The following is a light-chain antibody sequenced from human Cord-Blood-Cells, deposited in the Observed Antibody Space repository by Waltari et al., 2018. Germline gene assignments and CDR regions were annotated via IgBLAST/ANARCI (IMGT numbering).Light chain of an antibody. CDR3: QVWDSSSDHVV. CDR2: YDS. Sequence: SYVLTQPPSVSVAPGKTARITCGGNNIGSKSVHWYQQKPGQAPVLVIYYDSDRPSGIPARFSGSNSGNTATLTISRVEAGEEADDYCQVWDSSSDHVVFGGGTKLTVL. J-gene: IGLJ2*01. V-gene: IGLV3-21*04. CDR1: NIGSKS.